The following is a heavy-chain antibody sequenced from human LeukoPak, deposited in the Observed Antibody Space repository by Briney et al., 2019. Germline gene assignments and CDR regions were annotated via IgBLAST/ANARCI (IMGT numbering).Heavy chain of an antibody. V-gene: IGHV6-1*01. CDR3: ASTLTIFGVVIHDY. J-gene: IGHJ4*02. D-gene: IGHD3-3*01. Sequence: SQTLSLTCAISGDSVSSNSAAWIWIRQSPSRGLEWLGRTYYRSKWYNDYAVSVKSRITINPDTSKNQFSLKLSSVTAADTAVYYCASTLTIFGVVIHDYWGQGTLVTVSS. CDR2: TYYRSKWYN. CDR1: GDSVSSNSAA.